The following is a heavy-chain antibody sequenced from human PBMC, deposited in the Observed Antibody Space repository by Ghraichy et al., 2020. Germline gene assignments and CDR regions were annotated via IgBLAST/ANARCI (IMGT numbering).Heavy chain of an antibody. CDR1: GFTFSSYS. J-gene: IGHJ6*02. D-gene: IGHD4-11*01. CDR2: ISSSSSYI. Sequence: GGSLRLSCAASGFTFSSYSMNWVRQAPGKGLEWVSSISSSSSYIYYADSVKGRFTISRDNAKNSLYLQMNSLRAEDTAVYYCARDNRLHNTLWAVGYYYYGMDVWGQGTTVTVSS. V-gene: IGHV3-21*01. CDR3: ARDNRLHNTLWAVGYYYYGMDV.